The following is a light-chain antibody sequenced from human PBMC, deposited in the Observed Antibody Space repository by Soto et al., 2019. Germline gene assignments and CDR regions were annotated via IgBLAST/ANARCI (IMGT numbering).Light chain of an antibody. V-gene: IGKV3-15*01. CDR3: QQYNNWPPYT. CDR2: RAS. Sequence: EIVMTQSPATLSVSPGERATLSCRASQSVSSNLAWYQQKPGQAPRLLIYRASTRATGIPARFSGSGSGTEFTLTISSLQSADFAVYYCQQYNNWPPYTFGQGTKLEIK. CDR1: QSVSSN. J-gene: IGKJ2*01.